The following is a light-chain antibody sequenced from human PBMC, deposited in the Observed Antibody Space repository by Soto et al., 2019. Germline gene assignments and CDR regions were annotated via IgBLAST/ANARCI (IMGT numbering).Light chain of an antibody. Sequence: EIVMTQSPGTLSLSPGERATLSCRASQSVDSAYFAWYQQQPGQAPRLLIYGASRRATGIPDRFSGSGCGTDCTVPTSRLEPEDFAVYYCQQYGSSPPEGFTFGPGTKVDIK. CDR3: QQYGSSPPEGFT. J-gene: IGKJ3*01. V-gene: IGKV3-20*01. CDR2: GAS. CDR1: QSVDSAY.